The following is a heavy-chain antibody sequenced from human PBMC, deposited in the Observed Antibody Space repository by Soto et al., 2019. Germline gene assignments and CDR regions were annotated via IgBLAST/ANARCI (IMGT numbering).Heavy chain of an antibody. CDR3: ARDLYCINGVCWRAFDI. J-gene: IGHJ3*02. Sequence: QEQVVESGGGVVQPGRSLRLSCLASGFTFSTYGMHWVRQAPGKGLEWLAYISNIGNGEKYADSVKGRFTISRDNSKDTLYLQMHSLRGDDTAVYFCARDLYCINGVCWRAFDIWGQGTSVTVSS. CDR2: ISNIGNGE. D-gene: IGHD2-8*01. CDR1: GFTFSTYG. V-gene: IGHV3-33*01.